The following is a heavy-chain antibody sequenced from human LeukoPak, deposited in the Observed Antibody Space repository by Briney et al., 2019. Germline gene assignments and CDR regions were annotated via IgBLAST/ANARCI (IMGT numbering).Heavy chain of an antibody. CDR2: TNSDGSTT. J-gene: IGHJ4*02. Sequence: PGGSLRLSCAASGFTFNNYDMHWVRQAPGKGLVWVSRTNSDGSTTSYADSVKGRFTISRDNAKNTLYLQMNSLRAEDTAVYYCARVATGSYHFDYWGQGTLATVSS. V-gene: IGHV3-74*01. CDR1: GFTFNNYD. D-gene: IGHD3-16*01. CDR3: ARVATGSYHFDY.